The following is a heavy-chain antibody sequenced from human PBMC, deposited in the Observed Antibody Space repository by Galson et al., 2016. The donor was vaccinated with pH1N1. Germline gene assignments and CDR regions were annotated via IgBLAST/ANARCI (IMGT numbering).Heavy chain of an antibody. CDR3: ARGGSGSYFDFNWFDS. V-gene: IGHV3-74*01. Sequence: LRLSCAASGFTFSRYWMYWVRQTPERGLEWVSRIYSDGTATANADSVTGRFTVSRDNAKNILYLEMNSLRVEDTAVYYCARGGSGSYFDFNWFDSWGQGTRVTVSS. CDR2: IYSDGTAT. J-gene: IGHJ5*01. CDR1: GFTFSRYW. D-gene: IGHD3-10*01.